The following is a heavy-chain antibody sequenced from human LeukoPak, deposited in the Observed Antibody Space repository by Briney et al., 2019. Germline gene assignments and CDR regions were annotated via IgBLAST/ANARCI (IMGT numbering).Heavy chain of an antibody. CDR2: IKSKTDGGTT. D-gene: IGHD3-16*01. CDR1: GFTFSGFW. CDR3: TTRMLGGFDY. V-gene: IGHV3-15*01. Sequence: GGSLRLSCAVSGFTFSGFWMSWSRQAPGKELEWVGRIKSKTDGGTTDYAAPVKGRFTISRDDSKNTLYLQMNSLKTEDTAVYYCTTRMLGGFDYWGQGTLVTVSS. J-gene: IGHJ4*02.